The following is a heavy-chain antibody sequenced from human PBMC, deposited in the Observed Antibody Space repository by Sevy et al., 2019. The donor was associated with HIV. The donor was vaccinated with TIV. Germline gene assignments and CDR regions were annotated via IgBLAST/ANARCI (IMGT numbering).Heavy chain of an antibody. V-gene: IGHV1-2*04. CDR1: GYTFTGYY. D-gene: IGHD2-2*01. J-gene: IGHJ6*03. Sequence: ASVKVSCKASGYTFTGYYMHWVRQAPGQGLEWMVWINPNSGGTNYAQKFQGWVTMTRDTSISTAYMELSRLRSDDTAVYYCARGGRDIVVVPAAMGPKYYYYYYMDVWGKGTTVTVSS. CDR2: INPNSGGT. CDR3: ARGGRDIVVVPAAMGPKYYYYYYMDV.